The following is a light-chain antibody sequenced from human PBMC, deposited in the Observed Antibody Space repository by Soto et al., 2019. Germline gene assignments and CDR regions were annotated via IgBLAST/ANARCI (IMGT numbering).Light chain of an antibody. Sequence: DIQIPQSPSTLSASVGARVTITCRASQSLSSRLAWYQQRPGKAPKLLIYKASSLESGVPSRFSGSGSGTEFTLTISSLQXDDFATYYCQQYNTYSPMWTFGQGTKVDTK. J-gene: IGKJ1*01. CDR1: QSLSSR. CDR2: KAS. CDR3: QQYNTYSPMWT. V-gene: IGKV1-5*03.